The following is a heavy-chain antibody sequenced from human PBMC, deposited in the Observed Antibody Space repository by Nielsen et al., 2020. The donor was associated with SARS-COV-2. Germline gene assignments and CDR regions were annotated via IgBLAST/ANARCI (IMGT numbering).Heavy chain of an antibody. Sequence: GESLKISCAASGFTFSSYEMNWVRQAPGKGLEWVSVIYSGGSTYYADSVKGRFTISRDNSKNTLYLQMNSLRAEDTAVYYCARGITHWGQGTLVTVSS. J-gene: IGHJ4*02. CDR1: GFTFSSYE. D-gene: IGHD3-10*01. CDR2: IYSGGST. V-gene: IGHV3-53*01. CDR3: ARGITH.